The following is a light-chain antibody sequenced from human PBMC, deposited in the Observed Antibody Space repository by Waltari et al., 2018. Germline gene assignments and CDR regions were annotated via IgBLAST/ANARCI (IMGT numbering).Light chain of an antibody. Sequence: DIQMTQSPSTLSASVGDTVTITCRASRSISRWLAWFQQKPGKDPKLLIYKASTLESGVPSRFSGSGSGSEFNITISSLQPDDLATYYCQKYNTGLTFGGGTKVEIK. V-gene: IGKV1-5*03. J-gene: IGKJ4*01. CDR1: RSISRW. CDR3: QKYNTGLT. CDR2: KAS.